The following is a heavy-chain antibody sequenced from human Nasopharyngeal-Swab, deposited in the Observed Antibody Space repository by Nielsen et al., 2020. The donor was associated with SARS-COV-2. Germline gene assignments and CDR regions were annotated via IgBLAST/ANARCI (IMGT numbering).Heavy chain of an antibody. CDR3: AKEGATGWFDP. J-gene: IGHJ5*02. CDR1: GVSITNQY. V-gene: IGHV4-59*11. CDR2: ISHNSGT. Sequence: SETLSLTCTVSGVSITNQYWSWIRQPPGKGLEWIGYISHNSGTSYNPSLKSRVTMFMDTSKNQFSLRLRSVTAADTAVYYCAKEGATGWFDPWGQGTFVTVSS.